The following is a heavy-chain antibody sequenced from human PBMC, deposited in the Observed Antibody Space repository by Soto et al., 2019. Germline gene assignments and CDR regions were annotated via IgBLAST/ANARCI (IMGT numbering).Heavy chain of an antibody. D-gene: IGHD1-7*01. J-gene: IGHJ5*02. CDR2: INAGNGNT. CDR1: GYTFTSYA. V-gene: IGHV1-3*01. Sequence: ASVKVSCKASGYTFTSYAMHWVRQAPGRRLEWMGWINAGNGNTKYSQKFQGRVTITRDTSASTAYMELSSLRSEDTAVYYCARDRCITGTSLCWFDPWGQGTLVTVSS. CDR3: ARDRCITGTSLCWFDP.